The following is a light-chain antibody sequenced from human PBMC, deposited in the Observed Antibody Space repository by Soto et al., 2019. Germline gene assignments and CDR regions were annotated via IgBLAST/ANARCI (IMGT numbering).Light chain of an antibody. CDR1: QNINTW. CDR2: KAS. Sequence: IQMTQSPSTLSASVGARVTITCRASQNINTWLAWYQQRPGKAPNLLIYKASTLESGVPSRFSGSGSGTEFTLTISSLQSEDFAVYYCQQYNNWPRTFGQGTKVDIK. V-gene: IGKV1-5*03. CDR3: QQYNNWPRT. J-gene: IGKJ1*01.